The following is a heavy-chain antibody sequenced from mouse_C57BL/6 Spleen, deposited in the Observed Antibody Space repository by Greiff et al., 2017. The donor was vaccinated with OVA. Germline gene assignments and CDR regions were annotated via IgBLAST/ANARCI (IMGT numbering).Heavy chain of an antibody. CDR3: ARGLYDYWYFDV. J-gene: IGHJ1*03. Sequence: EVKLVESGPGLVKPSQSLSLTCSVTGYSITSGYYWNWIRQFPGNKLEWMGYISYDGSNNYNPSLKNRISITRDTSKNQFFLKLNSVTTEDTATYYCARGLYDYWYFDVWGTGTTVTVSS. CDR2: ISYDGSN. V-gene: IGHV3-6*01. D-gene: IGHD2-3*01. CDR1: GYSITSGYY.